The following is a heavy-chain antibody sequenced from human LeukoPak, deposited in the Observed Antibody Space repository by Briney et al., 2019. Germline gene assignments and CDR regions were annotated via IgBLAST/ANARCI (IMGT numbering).Heavy chain of an antibody. CDR1: GFTFDDYA. Sequence: PGRSLRLSCAASGFTFDDYAMHWVRQAPGKGLEWVSGISWNSGSIGYADSVKGRFTISRDNVKNSLYLQMNSLRAEDTALYYCAKVGSSSSLDAFDIWGQGTMVTVSS. CDR3: AKVGSSSSLDAFDI. V-gene: IGHV3-9*01. J-gene: IGHJ3*02. D-gene: IGHD6-6*01. CDR2: ISWNSGSI.